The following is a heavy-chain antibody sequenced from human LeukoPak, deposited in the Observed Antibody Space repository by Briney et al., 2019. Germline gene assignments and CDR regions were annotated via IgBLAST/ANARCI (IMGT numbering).Heavy chain of an antibody. CDR3: ARGSVVVPAASDFDS. D-gene: IGHD2-2*01. CDR2: ISAYNGNT. CDR1: GYTFTRYG. Sequence: ASVKVSCKASGYTFTRYGISWVRQAPGQGLEWMGWISAYNGNTNYAQNLQGRVTMTTDTSTSTAYMELGSQRSDDTAVYYCARGSVVVPAASDFDSWGQGTLVTVSS. J-gene: IGHJ4*02. V-gene: IGHV1-18*01.